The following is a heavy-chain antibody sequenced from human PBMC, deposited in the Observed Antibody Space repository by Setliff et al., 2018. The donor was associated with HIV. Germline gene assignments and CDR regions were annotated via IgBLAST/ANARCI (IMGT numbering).Heavy chain of an antibody. CDR2: IYYSGTT. CDR1: GFTFSDYY. V-gene: IGHV4-59*12. J-gene: IGHJ4*02. D-gene: IGHD6-13*01. CDR3: ARGQHSSTWGALFDY. Sequence: GSLRLSCVASGFTFSDYYMTWIRQAPGKGLEWIGYIYYSGTTTYNPSLTSRVTMSVDTSKNQFSLNLSSVTAADTAVYYCARGQHSSTWGALFDYWGQGILVTVSS.